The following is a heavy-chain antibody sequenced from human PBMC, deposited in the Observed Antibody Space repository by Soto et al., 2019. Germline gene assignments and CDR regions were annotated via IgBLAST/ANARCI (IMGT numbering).Heavy chain of an antibody. J-gene: IGHJ3*02. CDR1: GGSISSGGYS. D-gene: IGHD3-10*01. V-gene: IGHV4-30-2*01. CDR3: ARRVRSSFGAQRDTAFDI. Sequence: SETLSLTCAVSGGSISSGGYSWSWIRQPPGKGLEWIGEINHSGSTNYNPSLKSRVTISVDTSKNQFSLKLSSVTAADTAVYYCARRVRSSFGAQRDTAFDIWGQGTMVTVSS. CDR2: INHSGST.